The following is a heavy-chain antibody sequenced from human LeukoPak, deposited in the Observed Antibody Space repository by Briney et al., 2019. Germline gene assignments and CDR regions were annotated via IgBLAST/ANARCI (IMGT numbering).Heavy chain of an antibody. D-gene: IGHD6-19*01. J-gene: IGHJ5*02. V-gene: IGHV1-2*02. CDR3: AKGRVVAGSKSLTYHWLDP. CDR1: GYTITGYY. CDR2: INPNSGGA. Sequence: GASVKVSCKASGYTITGYYIHWVRQAPGQGLEWVGWINPNSGGAKYAQKFQDRVTMTRDTSISTAYMGLSRLRSDDTAVYYCAKGRVVAGSKSLTYHWLDPWGQGTLVTVSS.